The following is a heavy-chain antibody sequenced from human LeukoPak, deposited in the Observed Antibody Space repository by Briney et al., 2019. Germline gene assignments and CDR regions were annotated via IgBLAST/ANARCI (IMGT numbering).Heavy chain of an antibody. CDR1: GGSISSYY. D-gene: IGHD6-13*01. V-gene: IGHV4-4*07. Sequence: SETLSLTCTVSGGSISSYYWSWVRQPAGKGLEWIGRIYTSGNTNYNPSLKGRVTMSVDTSRNQFSLNLSSVTAADTAVYYCARGRGSSWYYFDYWGQGTLVTVSS. CDR2: IYTSGNT. J-gene: IGHJ4*02. CDR3: ARGRGSSWYYFDY.